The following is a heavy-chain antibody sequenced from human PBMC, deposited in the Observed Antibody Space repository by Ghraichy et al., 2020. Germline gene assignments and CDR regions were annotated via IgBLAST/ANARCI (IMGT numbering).Heavy chain of an antibody. CDR3: ARIAARFWWFDP. D-gene: IGHD6-6*01. J-gene: IGHJ5*02. Sequence: SETLSLTCTVSGGSISSSSYYWGWIRQPPRKGLEYIGSIYYSGSTYYNPSLKSRVTISVDTSKNQFSLKLSSVTAADTALYYCARIAARFWWFDPWGQGTLVTVSS. CDR1: GGSISSSSYY. CDR2: IYYSGST. V-gene: IGHV4-39*01.